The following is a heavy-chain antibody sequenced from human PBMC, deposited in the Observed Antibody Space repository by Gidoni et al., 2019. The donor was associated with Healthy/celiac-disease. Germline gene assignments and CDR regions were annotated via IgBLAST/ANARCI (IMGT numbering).Heavy chain of an antibody. CDR2: IYTSGST. CDR3: ARDGTVYSTEQTAKDAFDI. J-gene: IGHJ3*02. D-gene: IGHD6-13*01. Sequence: QVQLQESGPGLVKPSETLSLTCTVSGGSISSYYWSWIRQPAGKGLEWIGRIYTSGSTNYNPSLKSRVTMSVDTSKNQFSLKLSSVTAADTAVYYCARDGTVYSTEQTAKDAFDIWGQGTMVTVSS. V-gene: IGHV4-4*07. CDR1: GGSISSYY.